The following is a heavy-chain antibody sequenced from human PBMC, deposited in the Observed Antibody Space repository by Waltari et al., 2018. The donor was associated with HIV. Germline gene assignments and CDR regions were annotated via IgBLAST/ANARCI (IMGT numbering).Heavy chain of an antibody. J-gene: IGHJ4*02. CDR1: GGPISSYY. CDR2: IYTRRST. D-gene: IGHD3-10*01. CDR3: ARERVYYGRRFDY. Sequence: QVQLQESGPGLVKPSETLSLTCTASGGPISSYYWPWFRQPAGKGLEWIGRIYTRRSTNYNTTLKSRVTMSVYTSKNQFSLKLSSVTAADTAVYYCARERVYYGRRFDYWGQGTLVTVSS. V-gene: IGHV4-4*07.